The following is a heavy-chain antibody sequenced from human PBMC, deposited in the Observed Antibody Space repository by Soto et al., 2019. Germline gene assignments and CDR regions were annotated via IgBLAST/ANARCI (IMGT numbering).Heavy chain of an antibody. CDR1: GFTFDDYA. V-gene: IGHV3-9*01. D-gene: IGHD6-6*01. Sequence: EVQLVESGGGLVQPGRSLRLSCAASGFTFDDYAMHWVRQAPGKGLEWVSGISWNSGSIGYADSVKGRFTISRDNAKKALYLQMNSLRAEETAFYYGAKEGGGAARASYGMDVWGQGTTVTVAS. CDR2: ISWNSGSI. CDR3: AKEGGGAARASYGMDV. J-gene: IGHJ6*02.